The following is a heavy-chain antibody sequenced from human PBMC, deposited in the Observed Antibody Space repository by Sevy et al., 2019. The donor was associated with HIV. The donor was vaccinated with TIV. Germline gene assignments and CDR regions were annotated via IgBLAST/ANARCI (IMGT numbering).Heavy chain of an antibody. V-gene: IGHV3-15*01. Sequence: GGSLRLSCAASGFTFSNAWMSWVRQAPGKGLEWVGRIKSKTDGGTTDYAAPVKGRFTISRDDSNNTLYLQMNRLKTEDTAVYYCTTVRHIVVVTAGYWGQGTLVTVSS. CDR1: GFTFSNAW. D-gene: IGHD2-21*02. CDR2: IKSKTDGGTT. CDR3: TTVRHIVVVTAGY. J-gene: IGHJ4*02.